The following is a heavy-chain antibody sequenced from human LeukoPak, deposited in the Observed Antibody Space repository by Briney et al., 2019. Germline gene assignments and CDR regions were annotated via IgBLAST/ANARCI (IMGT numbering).Heavy chain of an antibody. D-gene: IGHD6-19*01. J-gene: IGHJ4*02. Sequence: PSETLSLTCTVSGGSISSYYWSWIRQPPGKGLEWIGEIYYSGSTNYNPSLKSGVTISVDTSKNQFSLKLSSVTAADTAVYYCARDHTKGQWLVLFDYWGQGTLVTVSS. CDR2: IYYSGST. V-gene: IGHV4-59*01. CDR1: GGSISSYY. CDR3: ARDHTKGQWLVLFDY.